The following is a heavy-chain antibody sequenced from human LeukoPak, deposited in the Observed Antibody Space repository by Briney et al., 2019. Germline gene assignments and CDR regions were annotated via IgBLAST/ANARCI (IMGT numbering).Heavy chain of an antibody. CDR1: GFTFSDYN. CDR2: ITNGGSTI. V-gene: IGHV3-11*01. D-gene: IGHD1-1*01. J-gene: IGHJ4*02. Sequence: GGSLGLSCAASGFTFSDYNMNWVRQAPGKGLEWVSYITNGGSTIHHADSVKGRFTISRDNAKKTLYLQMNSLRVEDTAVYYCAKASWVSNADAVLWGQGTVVTVSS. CDR3: AKASWVSNADAVL.